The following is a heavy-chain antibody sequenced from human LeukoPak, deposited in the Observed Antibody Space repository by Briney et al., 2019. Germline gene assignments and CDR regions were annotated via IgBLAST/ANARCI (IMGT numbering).Heavy chain of an antibody. D-gene: IGHD6-19*01. CDR2: IYYSGST. V-gene: IGHV4-39*07. J-gene: IGHJ4*02. CDR1: GGSISSSSYY. CDR3: ARADSSGWYGFDY. Sequence: KPSETLSLTCTVSGGSISSSSYYWGWIRQPPGKGLEWIGNIYYSGSTYYNPSLKSRVTISVDTSKNQFSLKLSSVTAADTAVYYCARADSSGWYGFDYWGQGTLVTVSS.